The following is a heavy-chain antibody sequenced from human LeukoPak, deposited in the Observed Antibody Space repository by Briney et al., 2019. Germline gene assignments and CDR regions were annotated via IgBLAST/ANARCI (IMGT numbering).Heavy chain of an antibody. CDR1: GFTFTSSA. J-gene: IGHJ3*02. CDR3: AREGTYDSSGYSEEYAFDI. Sequence: ASVKVSCKASGFTFTSSAVQWVRQARGQRLEWIGWIVVGSGNTNYAQKFQERVTITRDMSTSTAYMELSSLRSEDTAVYYCAREGTYDSSGYSEEYAFDIWGQGTMVTVSS. V-gene: IGHV1-58*01. D-gene: IGHD3-22*01. CDR2: IVVGSGNT.